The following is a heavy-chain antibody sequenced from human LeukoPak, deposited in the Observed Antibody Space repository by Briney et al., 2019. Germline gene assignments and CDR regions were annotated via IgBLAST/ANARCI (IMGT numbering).Heavy chain of an antibody. CDR3: ARDAPRGVRGVNIFDY. J-gene: IGHJ4*02. Sequence: SQTLSLTCTVSGGSISSGGYYWSWIRQHPGKGLEWIGYIYYSGSTYYNPSLKSRVTISVDTSKNQFSLKLSSVTAADTAVYYCARDAPRGVRGVNIFDYWGQGTLVTVSS. D-gene: IGHD3-10*01. V-gene: IGHV4-31*03. CDR1: GGSISSGGYY. CDR2: IYYSGST.